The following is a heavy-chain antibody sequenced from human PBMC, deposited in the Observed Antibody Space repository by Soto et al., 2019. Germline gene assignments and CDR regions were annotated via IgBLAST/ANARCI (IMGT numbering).Heavy chain of an antibody. V-gene: IGHV3-30-3*01. CDR2: ISHNDEPKI. CDR1: GFSFKNYA. D-gene: IGHD3-10*01. J-gene: IGHJ4*01. CDR3: ARGVRAETYYNAFDY. Sequence: QVQLVESGGGVVQPGSSLRLSCAASGFSFKNYAFHWVRQAPGKGLEWVALISHNDEPKIFYADSVQGRFTISRDNFKNTVYPQMNSLRDEDTAVYHCARGVRAETYYNAFDYWGQGTQVTVSS.